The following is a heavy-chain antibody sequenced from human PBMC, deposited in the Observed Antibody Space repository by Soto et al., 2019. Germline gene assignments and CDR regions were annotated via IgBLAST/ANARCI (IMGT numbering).Heavy chain of an antibody. V-gene: IGHV3-23*01. CDR3: AKDSMIRGVYAMDV. Sequence: EVQLLESGGGLVQPGGSLRLSCAASGFTFSSYAMTWVRQAPGKGLEWVSSIGGSVGSTFYADSVKGRFTISRDNSKSTLYLQVNRLRVDDTAVYYCAKDSMIRGVYAMDVWGQGTTVTVSS. CDR1: GFTFSSYA. D-gene: IGHD3-10*01. J-gene: IGHJ6*02. CDR2: IGGSVGST.